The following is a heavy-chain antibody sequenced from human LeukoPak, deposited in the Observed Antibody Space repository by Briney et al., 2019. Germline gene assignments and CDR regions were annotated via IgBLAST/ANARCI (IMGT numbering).Heavy chain of an antibody. CDR2: ISGSGGST. CDR1: GFTFSSYA. Sequence: GGSLRLSCAASGFTFSSYAMSWVRQAPGKGLEWVSAISGSGGSTYYADSVKGRFTISRDNSKNTLYLQMNSLRAEDTAVYYCAKREDFWSGYYHALDYWGQGTLVTVSS. CDR3: AKREDFWSGYYHALDY. J-gene: IGHJ4*02. V-gene: IGHV3-23*01. D-gene: IGHD3-3*01.